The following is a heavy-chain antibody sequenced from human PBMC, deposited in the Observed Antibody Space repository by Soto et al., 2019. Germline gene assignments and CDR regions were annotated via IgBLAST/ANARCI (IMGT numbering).Heavy chain of an antibody. D-gene: IGHD6-6*01. V-gene: IGHV4-31*03. Sequence: SETLSLTCTVSGGSISSGGYYWSWIRQHPGKGLEWIGYIYYSGSTYFNPSLKSRLTISVDTSKNQFSLQLSSVTAADTAVYYCARAGHSGSSEGANWFDPWGQGTLVTVSS. CDR2: IYYSGST. CDR1: GGSISSGGYY. CDR3: ARAGHSGSSEGANWFDP. J-gene: IGHJ5*02.